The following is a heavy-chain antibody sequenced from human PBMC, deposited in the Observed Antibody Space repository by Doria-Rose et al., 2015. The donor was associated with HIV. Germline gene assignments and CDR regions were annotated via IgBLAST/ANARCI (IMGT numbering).Heavy chain of an antibody. V-gene: IGHV3-21*01. D-gene: IGHD3-22*01. CDR3: ARDPDYYDTSGYYVIDY. Sequence: GLEWVSSISSTSTYIYYSDSVKGRFTISRDNAKSSVYLQMSSLRAEDTAVYYCARDPDYYDTSGYYVIDYWGLGTLVTVSS. CDR2: ISSTSTYI. J-gene: IGHJ4*02.